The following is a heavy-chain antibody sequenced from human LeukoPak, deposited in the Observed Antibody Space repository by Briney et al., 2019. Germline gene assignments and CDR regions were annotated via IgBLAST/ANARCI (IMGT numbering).Heavy chain of an antibody. CDR3: AKDLSGYSYGYNAFDI. J-gene: IGHJ3*02. V-gene: IGHV3-30*02. CDR2: IRYDGSNK. Sequence: GGSLRLSCAASGFTFSSYGMHWVRQAPGKGLEWVAFIRYDGSNKYYADSVKGRFTISRDNSKNTLYLQMNSLGAEDTAVYYCAKDLSGYSYGYNAFDIWGQGTMVTVSS. CDR1: GFTFSSYG. D-gene: IGHD5-18*01.